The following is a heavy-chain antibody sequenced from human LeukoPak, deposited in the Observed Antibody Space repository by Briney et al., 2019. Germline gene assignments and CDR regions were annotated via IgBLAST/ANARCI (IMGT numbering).Heavy chain of an antibody. CDR1: GFTFSSYS. V-gene: IGHV3-21*01. CDR3: ARDSSGWFNY. Sequence: AGGSLRLSCAASGFTFSSYSMNWVRQAPGKGLEWVSSISSSSSYIYYADSVKGRFTISRDNAKNSLYLQMNSLRAEDTAVYYCARDSSGWFNYWGQGTLVTVPS. CDR2: ISSSSSYI. J-gene: IGHJ4*02. D-gene: IGHD6-19*01.